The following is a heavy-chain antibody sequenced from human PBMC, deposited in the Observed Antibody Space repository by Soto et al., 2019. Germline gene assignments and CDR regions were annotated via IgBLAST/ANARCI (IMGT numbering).Heavy chain of an antibody. V-gene: IGHV4-30-2*01. Sequence: QLQLQESGSGLVEPSQTLSLTCTVSGASISSGGYSWTWIRQPPGKGLEWIGYIYESGNTYYNSSLESRVTISLDTSKNQFSLRLESVTAADTAVYYCARGQRFSDWFDPWGQGTLVTVSS. CDR2: IYESGNT. CDR3: ARGQRFSDWFDP. D-gene: IGHD3-3*01. J-gene: IGHJ5*02. CDR1: GASISSGGYS.